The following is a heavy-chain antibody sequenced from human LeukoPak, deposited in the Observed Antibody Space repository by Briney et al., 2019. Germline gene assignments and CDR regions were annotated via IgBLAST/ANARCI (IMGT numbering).Heavy chain of an antibody. V-gene: IGHV4-31*03. CDR1: GGSFSSGGYY. Sequence: PSETLSLTCTVSGGSFSSGGYYWSWIRQHPGKGLEWIGYIYYSGSTYYNPSLKSRVTISVDTSKNQFSLKLSSVTAADTAVYYCARGGLRYFDSWGQGTLVTVSS. CDR2: IYYSGST. D-gene: IGHD3-9*01. J-gene: IGHJ4*02. CDR3: ARGGLRYFDS.